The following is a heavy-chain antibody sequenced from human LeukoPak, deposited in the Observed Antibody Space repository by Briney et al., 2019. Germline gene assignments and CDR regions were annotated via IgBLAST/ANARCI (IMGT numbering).Heavy chain of an antibody. CDR3: ARGTGSYYSLGY. CDR2: ISSSSSYI. J-gene: IGHJ4*02. Sequence: GGSLRLSCAVSGFTFSTYDMSWVRQAPGKGLEWVSSISSSSSYIYYADSVKGRFTISRDNAKNTLYLQMDSLRAEDTAMYYCARGTGSYYSLGYWGQGTLVTVSS. D-gene: IGHD1-26*01. V-gene: IGHV3-21*01. CDR1: GFTFSTYD.